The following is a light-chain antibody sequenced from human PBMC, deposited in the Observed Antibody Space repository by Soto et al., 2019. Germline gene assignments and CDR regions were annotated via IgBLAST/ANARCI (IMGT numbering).Light chain of an antibody. CDR2: GAS. CDR1: QSVSNNY. V-gene: IGKV3-20*01. Sequence: EIVLTQSPGTLSLSPGERATLSCRAGQSVSNNYLAWYQQEPGQAPRLLIYGASNSATGIPDRFSGSGSGTDFTLTISRLEPEDFAVYYWQQYGSSGTFGQGTKVDIK. J-gene: IGKJ1*01. CDR3: QQYGSSGT.